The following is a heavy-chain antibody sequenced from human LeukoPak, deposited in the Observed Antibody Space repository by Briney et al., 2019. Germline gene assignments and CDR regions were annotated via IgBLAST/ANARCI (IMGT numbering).Heavy chain of an antibody. CDR2: IIPIFGTA. V-gene: IGHV1-69*13. J-gene: IGHJ6*02. D-gene: IGHD3-10*01. CDR3: ARAWLNMVRGGYYYYGMDV. Sequence: SVKVSCKASGGTFSSYAISWVRQAPGQGLEWMGGIIPIFGTANYAQKFQGRDTITADESTSTAYMELSSLRSEDTAVYYCARAWLNMVRGGYYYYGMDVWGQGTTVTVSS. CDR1: GGTFSSYA.